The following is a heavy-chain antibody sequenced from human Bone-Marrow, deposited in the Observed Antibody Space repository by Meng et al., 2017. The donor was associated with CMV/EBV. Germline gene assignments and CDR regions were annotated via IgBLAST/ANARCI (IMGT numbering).Heavy chain of an antibody. CDR1: GYTFNNYG. CDR3: ARTLGYCSSTNCYNFDY. CDR2: ISAYNGNT. Sequence: ASVKVSCKAFGYTFNNYGLSWVRQAPGQGLEWMGWISAYNGNTNYAQKFQGRVTMTTDTSTSTAYMELSSLRSEDTAVYYCARTLGYCSSTNCYNFDYWGQGTLVTVSS. J-gene: IGHJ4*02. D-gene: IGHD2-2*02. V-gene: IGHV1-18*04.